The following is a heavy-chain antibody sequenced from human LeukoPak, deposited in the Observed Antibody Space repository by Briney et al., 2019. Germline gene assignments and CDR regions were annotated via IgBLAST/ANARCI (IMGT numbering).Heavy chain of an antibody. CDR2: ISWNSGNI. V-gene: IGHV3-9*01. Sequence: GRSLRLSCTASGFTFDDYAMHWVRQAPGKGLEWVSGISWNSGNIGYADSVKGRFTISRDNAKNSLCLQMNSLRAEDTALYYCAKDRANYGDYLFDYWGQGTLVTVSS. J-gene: IGHJ4*02. CDR3: AKDRANYGDYLFDY. CDR1: GFTFDDYA. D-gene: IGHD4-17*01.